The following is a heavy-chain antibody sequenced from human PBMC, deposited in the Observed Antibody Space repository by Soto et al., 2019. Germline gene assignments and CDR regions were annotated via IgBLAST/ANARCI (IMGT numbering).Heavy chain of an antibody. CDR1: GFTFTSSA. CDR2: IVVGSGNT. CDR3: AAPYDSSGARFDY. D-gene: IGHD3-22*01. Sequence: SVKVSCKASGFTFTSSAVQWVRQARGQRLEWIGWIVVGSGNTNYTQKFQERVTITRDMSTSTAYMELSSLRSEDTAVYYCAAPYDSSGARFDYWGQGTLVTVSS. J-gene: IGHJ4*02. V-gene: IGHV1-58*01.